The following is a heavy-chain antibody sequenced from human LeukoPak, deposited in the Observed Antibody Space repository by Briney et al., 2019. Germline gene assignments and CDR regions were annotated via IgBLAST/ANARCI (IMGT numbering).Heavy chain of an antibody. CDR1: GFMFSDYG. Sequence: GGSLRLSCETSGFMFSDYGMHWVRHSPAKGLEWVSSIGYDGRNKYYTDSVKGRFTISRDNSKNSFYLQMNSLTTEDTAVYFCAKTRPRIVVSGSVDNWGQGTLVTVSS. D-gene: IGHD2-15*01. J-gene: IGHJ4*02. V-gene: IGHV3-30*02. CDR2: IGYDGRNK. CDR3: AKTRPRIVVSGSVDN.